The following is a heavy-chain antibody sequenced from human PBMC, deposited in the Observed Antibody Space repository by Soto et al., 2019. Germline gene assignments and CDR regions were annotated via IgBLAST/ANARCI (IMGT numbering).Heavy chain of an antibody. CDR2: ISGSGIST. V-gene: IGHV3-23*01. CDR1: GFTFSNAW. J-gene: IGHJ4*02. CDR3: AYSSTPFDY. D-gene: IGHD6-13*01. Sequence: GGSLRLSCAVSGFTFSNAWMSWVRQAPGKGLEWVSGISGSGISTHYADSVKGRFTVSRDNSKNTLYLQMNSLRAEDTAVYYCAYSSTPFDYWGQGTLVTVSS.